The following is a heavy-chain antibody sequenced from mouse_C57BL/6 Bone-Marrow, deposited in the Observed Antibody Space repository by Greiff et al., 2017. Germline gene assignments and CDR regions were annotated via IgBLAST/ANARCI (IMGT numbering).Heavy chain of an antibody. CDR2: IRLKSDNYAT. V-gene: IGHV6-3*01. CDR3: TVITTVVATGYYFDY. J-gene: IGHJ2*01. CDR1: GFTFSNYW. D-gene: IGHD1-1*01. Sequence: EVKLQESGGGLVQPGGSMKLSCVASGFTFSNYWMNWVRQSPEKGLEWVAQIRLKSDNYATHYAESVKGRFTISRDDSKSSVYLQMNNLRAEDTGIYYCTVITTVVATGYYFDYWGQGTTLTVSS.